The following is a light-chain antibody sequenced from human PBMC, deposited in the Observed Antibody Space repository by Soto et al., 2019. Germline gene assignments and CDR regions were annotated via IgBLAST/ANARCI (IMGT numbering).Light chain of an antibody. CDR2: EGS. J-gene: IGLJ2*01. V-gene: IGLV2-23*01. CDR3: ATWDNSLNVVV. Sequence: QSVLTQPASVSGSPGQSITISCTGTTSNVGTYKFVSWYQYHPGKAPKLIIYEGSKRPSGVSSRFSGSKSGNTASLTISGLQADDEATYYCATWDNSLNVVVLGGGTKVTVL. CDR1: TSNVGTYKF.